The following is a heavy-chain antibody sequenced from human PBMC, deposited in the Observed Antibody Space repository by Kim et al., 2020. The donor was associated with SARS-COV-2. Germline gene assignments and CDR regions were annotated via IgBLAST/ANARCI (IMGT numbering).Heavy chain of an antibody. Sequence: ASVKVSCKASGYTFTSYYMHWVRQAPGQGLEWMGIINPSGGSTSYAQKFQGRVTMTRDTSTSTVYMELSSLRSEDTAVYYCARDLVQNYDFWSGYYIYYWGQGTLVTVSS. CDR2: INPSGGST. V-gene: IGHV1-46*01. J-gene: IGHJ4*02. CDR3: ARDLVQNYDFWSGYYIYY. CDR1: GYTFTSYY. D-gene: IGHD3-3*01.